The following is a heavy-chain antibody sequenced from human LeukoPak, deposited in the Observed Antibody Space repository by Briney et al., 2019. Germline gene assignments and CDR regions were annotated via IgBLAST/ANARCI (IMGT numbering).Heavy chain of an antibody. CDR1: GGSISSYY. J-gene: IGHJ4*02. Sequence: SETLSLTCTVSGGSISSYYWSWIRQPPGKGLEWIGYIYYSGSTNYNPSLKSRVTISVDTSKNQFSLKLSSVTAADTAVYYCARGRRYFDYWGQGTLVTVSS. V-gene: IGHV4-59*01. CDR2: IYYSGST. CDR3: ARGRRYFDY.